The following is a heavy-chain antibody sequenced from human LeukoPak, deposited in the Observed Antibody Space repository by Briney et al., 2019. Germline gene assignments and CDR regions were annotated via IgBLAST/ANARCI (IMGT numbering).Heavy chain of an antibody. CDR1: GFTFSNFW. V-gene: IGHV3-7*03. CDR3: ARMGYYDSSGYGSIAFDI. Sequence: GGSLRLSCAASGFTFSNFWMSWVRQAPGKGLEWVANIRQDGNEKYYVDSLKGRFTISRDNAKNSLYLQMNSLRAEDTAVYYCARMGYYDSSGYGSIAFDIWGQGTMVTVSS. CDR2: IRQDGNEK. D-gene: IGHD3-22*01. J-gene: IGHJ3*02.